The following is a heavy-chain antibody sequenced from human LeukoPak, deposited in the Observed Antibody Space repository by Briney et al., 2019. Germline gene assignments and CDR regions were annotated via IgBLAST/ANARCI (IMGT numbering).Heavy chain of an antibody. CDR3: ASRPAPSLGPLDY. D-gene: IGHD2-2*01. CDR2: FSGSGGST. J-gene: IGHJ4*02. CDR1: GFTFSNYA. V-gene: IGHV3-23*01. Sequence: PGGSLRLSCAASGFTFSNYAMAWVRQIPGKGLEWVSIFSGSGGSTYYADAVKGRFTVSRDNSKSILYLHMNNLRVGDTAIYYCASRPAPSLGPLDYWGQGTLVTVSS.